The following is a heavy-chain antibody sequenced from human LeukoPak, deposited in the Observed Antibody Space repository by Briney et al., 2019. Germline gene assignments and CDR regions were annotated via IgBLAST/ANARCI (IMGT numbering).Heavy chain of an antibody. Sequence: GGSLRLSCAASGLTFDDYAMHWVRQAPGKGLEWVSGISWNSGSIGYADSVKGRFTISRDNAKNSLYLQMNSLRAEDTALYYCAKGAPRLYIAAAGHFDYWGQGTLVTVSS. J-gene: IGHJ4*02. CDR1: GLTFDDYA. CDR3: AKGAPRLYIAAAGHFDY. D-gene: IGHD6-13*01. V-gene: IGHV3-9*01. CDR2: ISWNSGSI.